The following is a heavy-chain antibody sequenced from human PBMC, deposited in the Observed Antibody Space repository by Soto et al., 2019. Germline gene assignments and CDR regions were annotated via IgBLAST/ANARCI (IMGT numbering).Heavy chain of an antibody. J-gene: IGHJ6*02. CDR1: GGSISSGGYY. D-gene: IGHD1-20*01. V-gene: IGHV4-31*03. CDR3: ARDPYNGMDV. Sequence: QVQLQESGPGLVKPSETLSLTCTVSGGSISSGGYYWTWIRQLPGQGLEWIGYIHNSGFTYYNPSLKSRVTISVGTSKTHFSLKLSSVTAADTAVYYCARDPYNGMDVWGQGTTVTVSS. CDR2: IHNSGFT.